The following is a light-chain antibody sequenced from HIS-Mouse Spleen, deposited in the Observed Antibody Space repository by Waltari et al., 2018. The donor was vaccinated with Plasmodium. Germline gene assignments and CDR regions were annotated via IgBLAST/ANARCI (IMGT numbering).Light chain of an antibody. V-gene: IGLV3-10*01. CDR3: YSTDSSGNHRV. CDR2: EDS. CDR1: ALPKTI. J-gene: IGLJ3*02. Sequence: SYELTPPPSVSVSPGQTARTPSPGGALPKTIANWYQQKSGQAPVLVIYEDSKRPSGIPERFSGSSSGTMATLTISGAQVEDEADYYCYSTDSSGNHRVFGGGTKLTVL.